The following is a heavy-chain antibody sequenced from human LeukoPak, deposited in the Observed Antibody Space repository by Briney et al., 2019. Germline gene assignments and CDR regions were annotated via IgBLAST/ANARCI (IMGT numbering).Heavy chain of an antibody. J-gene: IGHJ6*03. CDR3: AREGLTTVTYFFGYYMDV. D-gene: IGHD4-11*01. CDR1: GFTFSSYA. CDR2: ISYDGSNK. Sequence: GGSLRLSCAASGFTFSSYAMHWVRQAPGKGLEWVAVISYDGSNKYYADSVRGRFTISRDNSKNTLYLQMNSLRAEDTAVYYCAREGLTTVTYFFGYYMDVWGKGTTVTVSS. V-gene: IGHV3-30*04.